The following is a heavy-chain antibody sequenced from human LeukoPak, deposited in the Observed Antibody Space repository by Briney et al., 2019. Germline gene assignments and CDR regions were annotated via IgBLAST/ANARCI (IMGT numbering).Heavy chain of an antibody. J-gene: IGHJ5*02. CDR2: IYYSGST. D-gene: IGHD6-6*01. CDR1: GGSISSGGYY. Sequence: PSETLSLTCTVSGGSISSGGYYWSWIRQHPGKGLEWIGYIYYSGSTYYNPSLKSRVTISVDTSKNQFSLKLSSVTAADTAVYYCARDSARSIAADWGFGPWGQGTLVTVSS. CDR3: ARDSARSIAADWGFGP. V-gene: IGHV4-31*03.